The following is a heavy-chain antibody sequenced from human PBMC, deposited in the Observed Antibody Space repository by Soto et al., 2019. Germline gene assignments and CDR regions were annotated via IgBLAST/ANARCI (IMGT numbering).Heavy chain of an antibody. CDR2: ISAYNGNT. CDR1: GYTFTSYG. V-gene: IGHV1-18*01. CDR3: ARDVAASPLRFDY. Sequence: ASVKVSCKASGYTFTSYGISWVRQAPGQGLEWMGWISAYNGNTNYAQKLQGRVTMTTDTSTSTAYIELRSLRSDDTAVYYCARDVAASPLRFDYWGQGTLVTVSS. J-gene: IGHJ4*02. D-gene: IGHD6-6*01.